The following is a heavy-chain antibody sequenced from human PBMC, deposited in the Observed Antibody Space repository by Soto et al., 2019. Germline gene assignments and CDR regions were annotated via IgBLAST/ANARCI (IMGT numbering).Heavy chain of an antibody. D-gene: IGHD5-18*01. CDR1: GGSISSGGYY. V-gene: IGHV4-31*03. J-gene: IGHJ6*02. Sequence: QVQLQESGPGLVKPSQTLSLTCTVSGGSISSGGYYWSWIRQHPGKGLEGIGYIYYSGSTYYNTSLKSRVTISVDRSKNQFYLKLSSVTAADTAVYYCARSVDTAMVTRHYYYYGMDVWGQGTTVTFSS. CDR3: ARSVDTAMVTRHYYYYGMDV. CDR2: IYYSGST.